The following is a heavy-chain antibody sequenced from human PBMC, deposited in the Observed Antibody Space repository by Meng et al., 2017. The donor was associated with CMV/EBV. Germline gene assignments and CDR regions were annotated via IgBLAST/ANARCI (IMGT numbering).Heavy chain of an antibody. Sequence: GESLKISCAASGFTFSDYYMSWIRQAPGKGLEWVSYISSSGSTIYYADSVKGRFTISRDNAKNSLYLQMNSLRAEDTAVYCCARDRSQYCGGDCYYPYYYYGMDVWGQGTTVTVSS. CDR2: ISSSGSTI. V-gene: IGHV3-11*01. D-gene: IGHD2-21*01. J-gene: IGHJ6*02. CDR3: ARDRSQYCGGDCYYPYYYYGMDV. CDR1: GFTFSDYY.